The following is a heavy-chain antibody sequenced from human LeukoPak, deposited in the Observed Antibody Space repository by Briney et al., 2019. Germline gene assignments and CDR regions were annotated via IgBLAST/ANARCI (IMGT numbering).Heavy chain of an antibody. CDR1: GXTFSTYS. J-gene: IGHJ4*02. Sequence: PGGSLRLSWAASGXTFSTYSMRWVRQTPGKGLEYVSAICNNGGGTYYANSVQGRFTISRDNSKNTLYLQMGSLRPEDRAVYYCARYCSAVSCYSGYVYWGQRTLVTVPS. CDR2: ICNNGGGT. CDR3: ARYCSAVSCYSGYVY. V-gene: IGHV3-64*01. D-gene: IGHD2-15*01.